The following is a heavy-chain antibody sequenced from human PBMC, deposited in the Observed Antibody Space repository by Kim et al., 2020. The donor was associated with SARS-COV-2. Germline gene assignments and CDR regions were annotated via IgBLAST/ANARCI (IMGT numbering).Heavy chain of an antibody. D-gene: IGHD2-21*01. CDR3: VRGFATFDI. Sequence: TNKSYADSVKGRFTISRDNSKNTVHLQMNSLRAEDSAVYYCVRGFATFDIWGQGTMVTVSS. J-gene: IGHJ3*02. CDR2: TNK. V-gene: IGHV3-33*01.